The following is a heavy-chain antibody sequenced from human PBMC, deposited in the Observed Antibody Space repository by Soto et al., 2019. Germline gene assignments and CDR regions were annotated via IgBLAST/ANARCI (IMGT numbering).Heavy chain of an antibody. D-gene: IGHD2-21*02. CDR1: GFTFSSYG. J-gene: IGHJ4*02. CDR3: ARNKYGGNSYYFDY. CDR2: IWYDGSNK. V-gene: IGHV3-33*01. Sequence: PGGSLRLSCAAPGFTFSSYGMHWVRQAPGKGLEWVAVIWYDGSNKYYADSVKGRFTISRDNSKNTLYLQMNSLRAEDTAVYYCARNKYGGNSYYFDYWGQGALVTVSS.